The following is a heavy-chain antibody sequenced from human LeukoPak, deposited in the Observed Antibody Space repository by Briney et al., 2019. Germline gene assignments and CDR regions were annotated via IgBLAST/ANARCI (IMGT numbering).Heavy chain of an antibody. J-gene: IGHJ4*02. Sequence: PGGSLRLSCAASGFTFSSYAMHWVRQAPGKGLEYVSAISSNGGSTYYANSVKGGFTISRDNSKNTLYLQMGSLRAEDMAVYYCARADEQLFADTPTQIDYWGQGTLVTVSS. CDR1: GFTFSSYA. D-gene: IGHD5-18*01. CDR3: ARADEQLFADTPTQIDY. CDR2: ISSNGGST. V-gene: IGHV3-64*01.